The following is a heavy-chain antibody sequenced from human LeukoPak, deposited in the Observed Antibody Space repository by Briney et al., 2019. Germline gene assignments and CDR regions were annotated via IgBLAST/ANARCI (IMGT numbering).Heavy chain of an antibody. CDR3: TTVPSAREDY. D-gene: IGHD1-26*01. CDR1: GFTVTHAW. CDR2: IKSNADGGTV. J-gene: IGHJ4*02. Sequence: GGSLRLSCAVSGFTVTHAWMTWVRQVPGKGLEWIGRIKSNADGGTVDYAASVKGRFTLSRDDSVDTLYLQMDSLNTGDSGVYYCTTVPSAREDYWGQGTLVTVSS. V-gene: IGHV3-15*01.